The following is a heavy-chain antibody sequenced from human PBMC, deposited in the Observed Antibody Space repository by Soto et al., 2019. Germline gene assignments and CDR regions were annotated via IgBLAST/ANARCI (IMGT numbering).Heavy chain of an antibody. D-gene: IGHD3-10*01. CDR1: GDSISRSGYY. CDR2: IYYSGST. J-gene: IGHJ5*02. CDR3: ASAITMVRGVIMRNWFDP. Sequence: PSETLSLTCTVSGDSISRSGYYWSWTRQPPGKGLEWIGYIYYSGSTYYNPSLKSRVTISVDTSKNQFSLKLSSVTAADTAVYYCASAITMVRGVIMRNWFDPWGQGTLVTVSS. V-gene: IGHV4-30-4*08.